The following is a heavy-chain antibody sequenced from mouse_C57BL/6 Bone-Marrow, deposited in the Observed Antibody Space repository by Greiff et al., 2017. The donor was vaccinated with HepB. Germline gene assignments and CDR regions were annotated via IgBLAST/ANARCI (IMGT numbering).Heavy chain of an antibody. CDR2: LSSGGSYT. V-gene: IGHV5-6*01. CDR1: GFTFSSYG. D-gene: IGHD6-1*01. J-gene: IGHJ3*01. Sequence: EVKLQESGGDLVKPGGSLNLSCAASGFTFSSYGMSWVRQTPDKRLEWVATLSSGGSYTYYPDSVKGRFTISRDNAKNTLYLQMSSLKSEDTAMYYCARHGASDAYWGQGTLVTVSA. CDR3: ARHGASDAY.